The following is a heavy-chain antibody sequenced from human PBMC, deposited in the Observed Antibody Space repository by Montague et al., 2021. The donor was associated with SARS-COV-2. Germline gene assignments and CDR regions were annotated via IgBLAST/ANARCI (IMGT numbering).Heavy chain of an antibody. CDR1: GGSFSDYF. Sequence: SETLSLTSAVYGGSFSDYFWTWIRQPPGKGLEWIGEINHRGTSNYNPSLKSRVFISVDTSKNQFSLYLGSVTAADTAVHYCARGRQHFNMIVVVMTGGEYYFDYWGQGTLVTVSS. CDR2: INHRGTS. V-gene: IGHV4-34*01. CDR3: ARGRQHFNMIVVVMTGGEYYFDY. D-gene: IGHD3-22*01. J-gene: IGHJ4*02.